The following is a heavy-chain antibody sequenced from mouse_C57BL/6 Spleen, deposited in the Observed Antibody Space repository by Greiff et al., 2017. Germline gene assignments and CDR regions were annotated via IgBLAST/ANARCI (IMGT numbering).Heavy chain of an antibody. D-gene: IGHD1-1*01. Sequence: EVQLQESGGGLVQPGGSMKLSCVASGFTFSNYWMNWVRQSPEKGLEWVAQIRLKSDNYATHYAESVKGRFTISRDDSKSSVYLQMNNLRAEDTGIYYCTALDCGSSLDVWGTGTTVTVSS. J-gene: IGHJ1*03. CDR1: GFTFSNYW. CDR2: IRLKSDNYAT. V-gene: IGHV6-3*01. CDR3: TALDCGSSLDV.